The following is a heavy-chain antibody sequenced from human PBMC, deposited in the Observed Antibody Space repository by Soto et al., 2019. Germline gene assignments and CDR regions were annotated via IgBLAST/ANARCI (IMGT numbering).Heavy chain of an antibody. J-gene: IGHJ6*02. CDR2: INPNSGGT. CDR1: GYTFTGYY. D-gene: IGHD6-13*01. Sequence: QVQLVQSGAEVKKPGASVKVSCKASGYTFTGYYMHWVRQAPGQGLEWMGWINPNSGGTNYAQKFQGWVTMTRDAAISTAYVELSRLRSDDTAVYYCARAGIAAAGTPGYYDGMDVWGQGTTVTVSS. CDR3: ARAGIAAAGTPGYYDGMDV. V-gene: IGHV1-2*04.